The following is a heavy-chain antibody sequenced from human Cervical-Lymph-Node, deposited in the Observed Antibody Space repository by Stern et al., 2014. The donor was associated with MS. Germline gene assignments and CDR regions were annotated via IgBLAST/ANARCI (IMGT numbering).Heavy chain of an antibody. Sequence: VQLVQSGGGVVQPGRSLRLSCAASGFTFSSDGMHWVRQAPGKGLEWVAVIWYDGRNKYYADSVKGRFTISRDNSKNTLYLQMNSLRAEDTAVYYCARDRHDLGYCSGGSCYLPDYWGQGTLVTVSS. CDR1: GFTFSSDG. D-gene: IGHD2-15*01. J-gene: IGHJ4*02. CDR3: ARDRHDLGYCSGGSCYLPDY. V-gene: IGHV3-33*01. CDR2: IWYDGRNK.